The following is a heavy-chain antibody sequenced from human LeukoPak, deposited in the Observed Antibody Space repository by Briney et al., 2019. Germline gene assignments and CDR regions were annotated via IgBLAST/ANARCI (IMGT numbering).Heavy chain of an antibody. J-gene: IGHJ3*02. CDR2: IYTSGST. CDR1: GGSISSYY. Sequence: SSETLSLTCTVSGGSISSYYWSWIRQPAGKGLEWIGRIYTSGSTNYNPSLKSRVTMSVDTSKNQFSLKLTSVTAADTAVYYCARPRSQWLGNDAFEIWGQGTMVTVSS. D-gene: IGHD6-19*01. V-gene: IGHV4-4*07. CDR3: ARPRSQWLGNDAFEI.